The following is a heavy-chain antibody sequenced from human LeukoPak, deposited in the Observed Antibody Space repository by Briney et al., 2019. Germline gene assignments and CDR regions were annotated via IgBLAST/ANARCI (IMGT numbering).Heavy chain of an antibody. V-gene: IGHV4-31*03. CDR3: ARGTVTGFDY. CDR1: GGSISIGGDY. D-gene: IGHD4-17*01. CDR2: IYYSGST. Sequence: SQTLSLTCTVSGGSISIGGDYWSWIRQHPGKGLEWIGYIYYSGSTYYNPSLKSRVTISVDTSKNQFSLKLSSVTAADTAVYHCARGTVTGFDYWGQGTLVTVSS. J-gene: IGHJ4*02.